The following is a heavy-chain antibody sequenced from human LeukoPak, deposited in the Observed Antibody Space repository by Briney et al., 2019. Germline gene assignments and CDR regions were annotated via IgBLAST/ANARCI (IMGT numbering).Heavy chain of an antibody. D-gene: IGHD3-22*01. CDR1: GFTFSSYA. Sequence: GGSLRLSCAASGFTFSSYAMSWVRQAPGKGLEWVSSIDNSGGFTPYAESVKGRFTISRDNSKNTLYLQMSSLRADDTALYYCAKDRTHRRYYDSTGYYNQYDYWGQGALVTVSS. V-gene: IGHV3-23*01. CDR2: IDNSGGFT. J-gene: IGHJ4*02. CDR3: AKDRTHRRYYDSTGYYNQYDY.